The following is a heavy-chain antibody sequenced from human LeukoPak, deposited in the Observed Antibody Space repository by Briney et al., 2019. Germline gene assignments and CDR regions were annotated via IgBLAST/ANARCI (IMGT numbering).Heavy chain of an antibody. V-gene: IGHV3-15*07. J-gene: IGHJ4*02. CDR1: GITFSSYS. D-gene: IGHD5-18*01. Sequence: GGSLRLSCGASGITFSSYSMNWVRQAPGKGLEWVGRIKSKTDGGTTDYAAPVKGRFTISRDDSKNTLYLQMNSLKTEDTAVYYCTTRYSYGSDYFDYWGQGTLVTVSS. CDR2: IKSKTDGGTT. CDR3: TTRYSYGSDYFDY.